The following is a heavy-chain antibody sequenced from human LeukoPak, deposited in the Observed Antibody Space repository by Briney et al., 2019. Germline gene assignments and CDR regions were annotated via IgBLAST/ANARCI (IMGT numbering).Heavy chain of an antibody. CDR2: ISSDGSK. D-gene: IGHD3-10*01. J-gene: IGHJ4*02. CDR1: GFTFSNYG. Sequence: GGSLRLSCAASGFTFSNYGIRWVRQAPGKGLEWVAVISSDGSKYYADSVKGRFTISRDNSKNTLFLQMNSLRAEDTAVYYCAKDGLWFGDLTYLDYWGQGTLVTVSS. V-gene: IGHV3-30*18. CDR3: AKDGLWFGDLTYLDY.